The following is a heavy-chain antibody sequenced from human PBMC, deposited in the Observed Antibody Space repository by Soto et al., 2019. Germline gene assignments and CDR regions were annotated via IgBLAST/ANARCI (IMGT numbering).Heavy chain of an antibody. CDR2: INPKSGAT. CDR1: GHSFSAYY. D-gene: IGHD3-3*01. CDR3: ARALVRFLEWFPQPYYYTTDI. Sequence: ASVKVSCKASGHSFSAYYMHWVRQAPGQGLEWMGWINPKSGATKYAQKFQGRVTMTRDTSITTAYLELSSLRYDDTAVYYCARALVRFLEWFPQPYYYTTDIWGQGTTVTVSS. J-gene: IGHJ6*02. V-gene: IGHV1-2*02.